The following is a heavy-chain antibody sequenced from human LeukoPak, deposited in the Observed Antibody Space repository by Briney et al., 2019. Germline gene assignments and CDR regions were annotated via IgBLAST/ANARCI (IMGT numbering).Heavy chain of an antibody. Sequence: SETLSLTCRVSGDSITDYYWSWIRQPPGKGLEWIGFIYYSGSTNYNPSLKSRVTISVDTSKNQFSLKLSSVTAADTAVYYCAREAWDIVVVPAAFDYWGQGTLVTVSS. V-gene: IGHV4-59*12. J-gene: IGHJ4*02. CDR2: IYYSGST. D-gene: IGHD2-2*01. CDR1: GDSITDYY. CDR3: AREAWDIVVVPAAFDY.